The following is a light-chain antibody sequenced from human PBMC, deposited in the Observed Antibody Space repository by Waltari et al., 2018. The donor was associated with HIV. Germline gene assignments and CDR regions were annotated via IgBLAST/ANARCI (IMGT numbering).Light chain of an antibody. CDR3: QAWDSGTVV. CDR2: QDS. V-gene: IGLV3-1*01. J-gene: IGLJ3*02. Sequence: SYELTQSPSLSVSSGQTASIACSGNGLGHKYVSWYQQRSGQSPLLVIIQDSKRTSVLPELFSGSDAGNTATLTIPEALRLEEAPYSFQAWDSGTVVFCGGTNLSVL. CDR1: GLGHKY.